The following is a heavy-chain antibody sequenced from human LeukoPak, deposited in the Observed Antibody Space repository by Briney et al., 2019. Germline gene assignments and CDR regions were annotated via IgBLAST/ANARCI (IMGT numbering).Heavy chain of an antibody. D-gene: IGHD2-21*02. Sequence: PSETLSLTCTVSGGSISSSSYYWGWIRQPPGKGLEWLGSIYYSGSTYYNPSLKSRVTISVDTSKNQFSLKLSSVTAADTAVYYCARDGSGRVVTAIPLDYWGQGTLVTVSS. J-gene: IGHJ4*02. CDR1: GGSISSSSYY. CDR3: ARDGSGRVVTAIPLDY. CDR2: IYYSGST. V-gene: IGHV4-39*07.